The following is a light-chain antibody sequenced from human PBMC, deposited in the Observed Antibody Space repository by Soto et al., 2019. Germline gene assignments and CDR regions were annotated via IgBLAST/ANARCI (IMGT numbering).Light chain of an antibody. V-gene: IGLV2-14*01. J-gene: IGLJ1*01. CDR3: SSYATSSPYV. Sequence: QSALTQPASVSGSPGHSITNSCTGTSNDVGGYDYVSWYQQHPGKAPKLVIYEVSHRPSGISDRFSGSKSGNTASLTISGLQVEDEADYYCSSYATSSPYVFGPGTKVTVL. CDR1: SNDVGGYDY. CDR2: EVS.